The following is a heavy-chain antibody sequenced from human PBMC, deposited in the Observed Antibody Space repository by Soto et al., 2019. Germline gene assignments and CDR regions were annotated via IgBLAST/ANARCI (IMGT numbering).Heavy chain of an antibody. V-gene: IGHV4-38-2*01. CDR3: ARVGLDCFCFSGNQRKQH. J-gene: IGHJ1*01. D-gene: IGHD6-19*01. CDR2: IHHTGGT. Sequence: LSLTCAVSGYSITGGSYWGWIRQPPGKGLEWMGTIHHTGGTYYNPSLESRVSMSIDTSKNQFSLRLSSVTAADTAVHYCARVGLDCFCFSGNQRKQH. CDR1: GYSITGGSY.